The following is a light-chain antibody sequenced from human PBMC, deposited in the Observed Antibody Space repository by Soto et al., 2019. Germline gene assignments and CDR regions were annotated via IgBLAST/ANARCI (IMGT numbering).Light chain of an antibody. Sequence: DIQMTQSPSSLSASVGDRVTITCRASQSISSYLNWYQQKPGKAPKLLIYAATRLQSRGPSRFSVSGSGTDFTLTISSLQPEYLPAYHCQQSYCKLTLRVGTKVDIK. CDR1: QSISSY. CDR2: AAT. J-gene: IGKJ4*01. CDR3: QQSYCKLT. V-gene: IGKV1-39*01.